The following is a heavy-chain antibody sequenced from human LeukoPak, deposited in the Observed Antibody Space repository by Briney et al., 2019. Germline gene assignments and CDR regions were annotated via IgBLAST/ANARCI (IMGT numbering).Heavy chain of an antibody. CDR2: MYAGGDT. Sequence: GGSLRLSCAASGFTFSTNFMRWVRQAPGKGLEWVSVMYAGGDTYYADSVKGRFTTTRDNSKNTLYTPICSARAEDTAVYYCARAVSGWFDYWGQGTLVTVSS. D-gene: IGHD6-19*01. CDR1: GFTFSTNF. J-gene: IGHJ4*02. V-gene: IGHV3-53*01. CDR3: ARAVSGWFDY.